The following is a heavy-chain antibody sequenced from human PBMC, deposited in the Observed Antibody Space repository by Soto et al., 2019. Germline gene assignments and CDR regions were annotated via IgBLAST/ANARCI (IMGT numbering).Heavy chain of an antibody. Sequence: SGPTLVNPTQTLTLTCTFSGFSLTTSGVGVGWIRQPPGKALEWLALIYWDDDKRYSPSLKSRLTIAKDTSKNQVVLTMTNVDPVDTATYYCAHSPPPTVTTSAEYFQHWGPGTLVTVSS. CDR1: GFSLTTSGVG. V-gene: IGHV2-5*02. CDR3: AHSPPPTVTTSAEYFQH. CDR2: IYWDDDK. D-gene: IGHD4-17*01. J-gene: IGHJ1*01.